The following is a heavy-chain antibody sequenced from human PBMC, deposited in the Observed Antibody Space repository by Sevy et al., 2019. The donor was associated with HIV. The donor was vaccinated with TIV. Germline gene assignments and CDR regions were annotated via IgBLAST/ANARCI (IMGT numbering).Heavy chain of an antibody. V-gene: IGHV1-2*02. D-gene: IGHD3-10*01. CDR1: GYTFTRYY. CDR3: TVDRGLLRPEYFFDY. Sequence: ASVKVSCKASGYTFTRYYMHWVRQAPGQGLEWMGWINPNSGATNYAQKFQGRVTMTRDTSITTAYMDLSRLTSDDADVYYCTVDRGLLRPEYFFDYWGQGTLVTVSS. J-gene: IGHJ4*02. CDR2: INPNSGAT.